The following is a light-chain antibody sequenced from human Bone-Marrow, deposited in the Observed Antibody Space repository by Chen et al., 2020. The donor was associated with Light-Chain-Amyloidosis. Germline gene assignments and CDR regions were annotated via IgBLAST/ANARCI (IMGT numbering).Light chain of an antibody. Sequence: SYVLTQPSSVSVAPGQTATIACGGNNIGSTIVHWYQQTPGQAPLLVVYDDRDRPSGIPGRLSGSNSGNTATLTISRVEAGDEADYYCQVWDRSSDRPVFGGGTKLTVL. CDR2: DDR. CDR1: NIGSTI. J-gene: IGLJ3*02. V-gene: IGLV3-21*02. CDR3: QVWDRSSDRPV.